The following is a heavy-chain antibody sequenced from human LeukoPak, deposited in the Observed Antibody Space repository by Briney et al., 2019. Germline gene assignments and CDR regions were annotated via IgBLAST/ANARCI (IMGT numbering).Heavy chain of an antibody. CDR3: ARDSYDILTGSPYGMDV. Sequence: ASVKVSSKASGYTFTSYGISWVRQAPGQGLEWMGWTSAYNGNTNYAQKLQGRVTMTTDTSTSTAYMELRSLRSDDTAVYYCARDSYDILTGSPYGMDVWGKGTTVTVSS. CDR1: GYTFTSYG. CDR2: TSAYNGNT. J-gene: IGHJ6*04. V-gene: IGHV1-18*04. D-gene: IGHD3-9*01.